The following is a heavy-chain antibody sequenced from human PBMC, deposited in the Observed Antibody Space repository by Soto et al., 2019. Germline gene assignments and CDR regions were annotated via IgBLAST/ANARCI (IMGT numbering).Heavy chain of an antibody. CDR3: ARVEVGLLWFGENSPYDY. CDR2: ISAYNGNT. J-gene: IGHJ4*02. D-gene: IGHD3-10*01. CDR1: GYTFTSYG. Sequence: ASVKVSCQASGYTFTSYGISWARQAPGQRLEWMAWISAYNGNTNYAQKLQGRVTMTTDTSTSTAYMELRSLRSDDTAVYYCARVEVGLLWFGENSPYDYWGQGTLVTVSS. V-gene: IGHV1-18*01.